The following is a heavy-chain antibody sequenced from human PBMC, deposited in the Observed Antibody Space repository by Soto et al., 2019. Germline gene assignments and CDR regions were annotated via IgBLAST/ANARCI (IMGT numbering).Heavy chain of an antibody. D-gene: IGHD6-19*01. CDR2: IHHSGST. J-gene: IGHJ3*02. Sequence: PSETLSLTCTVSGGSISTVNWWSWVRQSPGKGLEWIGEIHHSGSTSYTPSLKSRVTMSADKSKNQFSLRLNSVTAADTAVYYCARDVLAVPGTRAFDIWGKGTMVTV. CDR3: ARDVLAVPGTRAFDI. V-gene: IGHV4-4*02. CDR1: GGSISTVNW.